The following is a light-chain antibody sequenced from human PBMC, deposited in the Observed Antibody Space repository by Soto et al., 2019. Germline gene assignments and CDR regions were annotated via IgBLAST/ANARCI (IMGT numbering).Light chain of an antibody. Sequence: EIVLTQSPATLSLSPGEGATLSCRASQSVSSYLAWYPQKPGQAPRLLIYDASNRATGIPARFSGSGSGTDFTLTISSLEPEDFAVYYCQQRSNWPPVFTFGPGTKVDIK. V-gene: IGKV3-11*01. CDR2: DAS. J-gene: IGKJ3*01. CDR1: QSVSSY. CDR3: QQRSNWPPVFT.